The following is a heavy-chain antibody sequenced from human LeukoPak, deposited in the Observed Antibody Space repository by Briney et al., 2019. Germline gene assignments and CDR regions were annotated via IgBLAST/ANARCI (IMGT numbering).Heavy chain of an antibody. CDR3: VTWKYVDD. CDR2: NTGSGRST. CDR1: GLTFSTPD. J-gene: IGHJ4*02. Sequence: SGGSLRLSCAASGLTFSTPDMSWVRQAPEKGLEWVSCNTGSGRSTYYADSVKGRFTISRDNSKNTLYLQMNSLRAEDTAIYYCVTWKYVDDWGQGTLVTVSS. V-gene: IGHV3-23*01. D-gene: IGHD1-1*01.